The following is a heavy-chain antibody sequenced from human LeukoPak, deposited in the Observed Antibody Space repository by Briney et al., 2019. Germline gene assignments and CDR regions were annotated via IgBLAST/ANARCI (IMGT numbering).Heavy chain of an antibody. CDR1: GGSISPYY. CDR2: VSYRGHT. J-gene: IGHJ6*03. D-gene: IGHD3-10*01. Sequence: SETLSLTCSVSGGSISPYYWSWIRQPPGKGLEWIGYVSYRGHTNYNPSLESRVTISLDTSKNQFSVKLSSVTAADTAVYYCARAYGSGSYYKLYYYMDVWGKGTTVTISS. V-gene: IGHV4-59*01. CDR3: ARAYGSGSYYKLYYYMDV.